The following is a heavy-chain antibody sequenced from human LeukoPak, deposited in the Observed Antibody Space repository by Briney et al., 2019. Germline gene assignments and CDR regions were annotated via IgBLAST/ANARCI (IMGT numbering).Heavy chain of an antibody. CDR3: ARDGKIAVAGTLYYYYYMDV. Sequence: PSETLSLTCTVSGGSISSYYWSWIRQPAGKGLEWIGRIYTSGSTNYNPSLKSRVTMSVDTSKNQFSLKLSSVTAADTAAYYCARDGKIAVAGTLYYYYYMDVWGKGTTVTVSS. V-gene: IGHV4-4*07. D-gene: IGHD6-19*01. CDR2: IYTSGST. J-gene: IGHJ6*03. CDR1: GGSISSYY.